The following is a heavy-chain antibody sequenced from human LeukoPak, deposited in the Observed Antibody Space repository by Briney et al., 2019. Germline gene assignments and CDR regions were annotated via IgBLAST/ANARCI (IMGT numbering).Heavy chain of an antibody. J-gene: IGHJ4*02. CDR2: ISSSSSYI. Sequence: GGSLRLSCAASGFTFSNYTMNWVRQAPGKGLEWVSSISSSSSYIHYADSVKGRFSISRDNAKNSLYLQMNSLRAEDTAVYYCAKGLKYYYDSSGYPWYFDYWGQGTLVTVSS. CDR1: GFTFSNYT. V-gene: IGHV3-21*01. CDR3: AKGLKYYYDSSGYPWYFDY. D-gene: IGHD3-22*01.